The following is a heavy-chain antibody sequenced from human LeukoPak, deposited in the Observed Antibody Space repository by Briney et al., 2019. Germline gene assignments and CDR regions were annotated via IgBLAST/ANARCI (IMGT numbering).Heavy chain of an antibody. Sequence: SETLSLTCVVSGYSISSGYHWGWIRQPPGEGLEWIGSVYRSGSTYYNPSLKSRVTISVDTSKNQFSLKLSSVTAADTAVYYCARDRAATNWFDPWGQGTLVTVSS. CDR2: VYRSGST. J-gene: IGHJ5*02. V-gene: IGHV4-38-2*02. D-gene: IGHD2-15*01. CDR1: GYSISSGYH. CDR3: ARDRAATNWFDP.